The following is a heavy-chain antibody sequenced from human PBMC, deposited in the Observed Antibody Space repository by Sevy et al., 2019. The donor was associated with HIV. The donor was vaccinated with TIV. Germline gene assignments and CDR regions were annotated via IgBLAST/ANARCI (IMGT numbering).Heavy chain of an antibody. V-gene: IGHV1-18*01. CDR1: GYTFTSYG. J-gene: IGHJ4*02. CDR3: ARARQYDSSGYYSDY. CDR2: ISAYNGNT. Sequence: ASVKVSCKASGYTFTSYGISWVRQAPGQGLEWMGWISAYNGNTNYAQKLQGRVTMTTDTSTSTAYMELRSLRSDDTAVYYCARARQYDSSGYYSDYWGQGTLVTVSS. D-gene: IGHD3-22*01.